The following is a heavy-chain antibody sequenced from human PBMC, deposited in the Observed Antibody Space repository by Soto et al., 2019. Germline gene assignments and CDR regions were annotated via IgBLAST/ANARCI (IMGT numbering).Heavy chain of an antibody. Sequence: ASVKVSCKASGYTFTSYGISWVRQAPGQGLEWMGWISAYNGNTNYAQKLQGRVTMTTDTSTSTAYMELRSLRSDDTAVYYCARPADPYYYYYYMDVWGKGTTVTVSS. J-gene: IGHJ6*03. CDR2: ISAYNGNT. CDR3: ARPADPYYYYYYMDV. CDR1: GYTFTSYG. V-gene: IGHV1-18*01.